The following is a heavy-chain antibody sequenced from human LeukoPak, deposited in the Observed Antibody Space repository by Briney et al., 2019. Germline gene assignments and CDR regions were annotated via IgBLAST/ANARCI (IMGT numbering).Heavy chain of an antibody. D-gene: IGHD2-2*01. CDR3: GYCSSTSCYADFDY. V-gene: IGHV3-30*03. J-gene: IGHJ4*02. CDR2: ILYDGSDK. CDR1: GFTFSTYG. Sequence: GGSLRLSCAASGFTFSTYGMHWVRQAPGKGLEWVAAILYDGSDKYYADSVKGRFTISRDNSKNTLYLQMNSLRPEDTAVYYCGYCSSTSCYADFDYWGQGTPVTVSS.